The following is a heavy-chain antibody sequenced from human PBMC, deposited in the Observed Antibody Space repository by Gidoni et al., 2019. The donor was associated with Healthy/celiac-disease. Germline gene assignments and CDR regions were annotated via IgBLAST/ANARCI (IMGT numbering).Heavy chain of an antibody. Sequence: EVQLVESGGGLVQPGGSLRLSCAASGFTFSSYWMSWVRQAPGKGLEWVANIKQDGSEKYYVDSVKGRFTISRDNAKNSLYLQMNSLRAEDTAVYYCARVVVPAARAPPDYWGQGTLVTVSS. CDR3: ARVVVPAARAPPDY. CDR1: GFTFSSYW. D-gene: IGHD2-2*01. J-gene: IGHJ4*02. CDR2: IKQDGSEK. V-gene: IGHV3-7*01.